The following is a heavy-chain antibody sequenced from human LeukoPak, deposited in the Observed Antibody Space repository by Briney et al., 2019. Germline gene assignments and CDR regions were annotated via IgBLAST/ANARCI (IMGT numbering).Heavy chain of an antibody. Sequence: PGGSLRLSCAVSGFTFSSYWMSWVRQAPGKGLEWVANINQDGSEKYYVDSVKGRFTISRDNAKNSLYLQMNSLRAEDTAVYYCAREKGVYSNYPFDYWGQGTLVTVSS. V-gene: IGHV3-7*01. D-gene: IGHD4-11*01. CDR3: AREKGVYSNYPFDY. CDR1: GFTFSSYW. CDR2: INQDGSEK. J-gene: IGHJ4*02.